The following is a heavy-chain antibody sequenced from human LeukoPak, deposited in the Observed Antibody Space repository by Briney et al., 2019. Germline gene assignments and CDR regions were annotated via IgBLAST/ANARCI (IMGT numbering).Heavy chain of an antibody. CDR2: ISSSSITI. Sequence: GGSLRLSCAASGFTFSSYSLNWVRQASGKGLEWVSFISSSSITIYYADSVKGRFTISRDNAEKSLYLQMNSLRAEDTAVYYCARGRGGSYSAIDYWGQGTLVTVSS. J-gene: IGHJ4*02. D-gene: IGHD2-15*01. CDR1: GFTFSSYS. CDR3: ARGRGGSYSAIDY. V-gene: IGHV3-48*04.